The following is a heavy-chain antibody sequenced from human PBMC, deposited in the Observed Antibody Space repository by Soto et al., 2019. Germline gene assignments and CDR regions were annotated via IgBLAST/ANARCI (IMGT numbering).Heavy chain of an antibody. D-gene: IGHD3-16*02. Sequence: GGSLRLSCAASGFTFTYAWMNWVRQAPGKGLEWVGRIKSQTDGGTTDYAAPVKGRFTISRDDSKNTLYLQMNSLKTEDAAVYYCMTDRQYRPAYWGQGTLVTVSS. CDR3: MTDRQYRPAY. J-gene: IGHJ4*02. CDR1: GFTFTYAW. CDR2: IKSQTDGGTT. V-gene: IGHV3-15*07.